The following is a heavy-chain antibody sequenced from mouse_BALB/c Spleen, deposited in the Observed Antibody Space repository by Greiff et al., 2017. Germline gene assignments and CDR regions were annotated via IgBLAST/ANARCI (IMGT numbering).Heavy chain of an antibody. CDR3: ASVRFAY. J-gene: IGHJ3*01. CDR1: GFAFSSYD. CDR2: ISSGGGST. Sequence: EVMLVESGRGLVKPGGSLKLSCAASGFAFSSYDMSWVRQTPEKRLEWVAYISSGGGSTYYPDTVKGRFTISRDNAKNTLYLQMSSLKSEDTAMYYCASVRFAYWGQGTLVTVSA. V-gene: IGHV5-12-1*01.